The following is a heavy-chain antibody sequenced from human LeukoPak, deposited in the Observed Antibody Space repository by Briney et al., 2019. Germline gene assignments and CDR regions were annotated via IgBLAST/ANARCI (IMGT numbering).Heavy chain of an antibody. Sequence: GGSLRLSCAASGFTFSSYGMYWVRQTPGKGLEWVAVIRYDGSKKYYADSVKGRFTISRDNSKNTLYLQMNSLRAEDTAGYYFANAGGGTYDGVGAFDIWGQGTMVTVSS. J-gene: IGHJ3*02. V-gene: IGHV3-30*02. CDR1: GFTFSSYG. D-gene: IGHD1-26*01. CDR2: IRYDGSKK. CDR3: ANAGGGTYDGVGAFDI.